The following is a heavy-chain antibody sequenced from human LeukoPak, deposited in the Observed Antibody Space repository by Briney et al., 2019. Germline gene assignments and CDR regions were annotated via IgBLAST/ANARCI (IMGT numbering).Heavy chain of an antibody. CDR2: ISYDGSNK. CDR3: AKQGRPAVFYYMDV. CDR1: GFTFSRYG. Sequence: GRSLRLSCAASGFTFSRYGMHWVRQAPGKGLEWVAVISYDGSNKYYEDSVKGRFTISRDNSKNTLYLQMNSLRAEDTAVYYCAKQGRPAVFYYMDVWGKGTTVTISS. V-gene: IGHV3-30*18. J-gene: IGHJ6*03. D-gene: IGHD1-14*01.